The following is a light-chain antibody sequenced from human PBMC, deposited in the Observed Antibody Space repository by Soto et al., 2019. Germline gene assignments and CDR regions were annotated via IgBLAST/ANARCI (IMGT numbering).Light chain of an antibody. CDR1: QSVTNS. CDR2: HAS. Sequence: EIVLTQSPATLSLSPGERATLSCRASQSVTNSLAWYQQQPGQAPRLLFYHASNRATGVPARFSGSGSGTDFTLTISSLEPADFAVYYCQQRRTFGQGTKVEIK. CDR3: QQRRT. V-gene: IGKV3-11*01. J-gene: IGKJ1*01.